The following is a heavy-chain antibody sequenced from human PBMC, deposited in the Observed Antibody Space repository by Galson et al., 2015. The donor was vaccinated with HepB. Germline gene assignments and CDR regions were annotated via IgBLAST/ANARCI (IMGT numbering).Heavy chain of an antibody. J-gene: IGHJ5*02. CDR1: VSSNSAA. CDR3: ARELIAAAGQYNWFDP. D-gene: IGHD6-13*01. CDR2: IYYSGST. V-gene: IGHV4-59*01. Sequence: VSSNSAAWNWIRQPPGKGLEWIGYIYYSGSTNYNPSLKSRVTISVDTSKNQFSLKLSSVTAADTAVYYCARELIAAAGQYNWFDPWGQGTLATVSS.